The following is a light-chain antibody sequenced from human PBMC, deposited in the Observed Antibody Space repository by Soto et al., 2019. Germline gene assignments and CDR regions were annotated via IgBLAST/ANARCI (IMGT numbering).Light chain of an antibody. CDR2: GAS. V-gene: IGKV3-15*01. CDR1: QSVSSN. Sequence: EIVMTQSPATLSVSPGERATLSCRASQSVSSNLAWYQQKPGQAPRLLIYGASTRAAAIPARFIGSGSGTEFTLTISRLQYEDSAVYFCQQYNNWPPYTFGQGTKLEIK. CDR3: QQYNNWPPYT. J-gene: IGKJ2*01.